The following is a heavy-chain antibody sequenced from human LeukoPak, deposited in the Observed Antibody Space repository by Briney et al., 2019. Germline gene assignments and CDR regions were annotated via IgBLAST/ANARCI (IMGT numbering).Heavy chain of an antibody. CDR3: ARDRYCSSTSCPSWFDP. V-gene: IGHV3-7*01. D-gene: IGHD2-2*01. CDR2: IKQDGSEK. CDR1: GFTFSSYW. J-gene: IGHJ5*02. Sequence: PGGSLRLSCAASGFTFSSYWMSWVRQAPGKGLEWVANIKQDGSEKYYVDSVKGRFTISRDNAKNSLYLQMNSLRAEDTAVYYCARDRYCSSTSCPSWFDPWGQGTLVTVSS.